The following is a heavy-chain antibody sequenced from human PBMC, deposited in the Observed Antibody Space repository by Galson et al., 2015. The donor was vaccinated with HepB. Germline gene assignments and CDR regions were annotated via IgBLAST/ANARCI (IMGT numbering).Heavy chain of an antibody. V-gene: IGHV3-48*01. CDR1: GGSFSSYS. CDR3: ARRGGRRDEDN. D-gene: IGHD5-24*01. CDR2: GPSAGRCE. Sequence: ALRLSCAASGGSFSSYSLNGGRQAPARRLERVSYGPSAGRCETHADSVEGRFTISRDNVKNLLYLQMNSLRAEDTALYYCARRGGRRDEDNWGQGTLVTVSS. J-gene: IGHJ4*02.